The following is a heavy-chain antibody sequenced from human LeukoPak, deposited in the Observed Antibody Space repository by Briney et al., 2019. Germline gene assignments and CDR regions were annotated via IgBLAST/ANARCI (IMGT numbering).Heavy chain of an antibody. CDR2: ISSSSSYI. CDR3: ARGVGATLFYAFDI. CDR1: GFTFGSYS. Sequence: GGSLRLSCAASGFTFGSYSMNWARQAPGKGLEWVSSISSSSSYIYYADSVKGRFTISRDNSKNTLYLQMNSLRAEDTAVYYCARGVGATLFYAFDIWGQGTMVTVSS. J-gene: IGHJ3*02. D-gene: IGHD1-26*01. V-gene: IGHV3-21*04.